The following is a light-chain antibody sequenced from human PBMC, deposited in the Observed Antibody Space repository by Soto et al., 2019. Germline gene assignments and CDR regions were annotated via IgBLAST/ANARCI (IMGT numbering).Light chain of an antibody. CDR1: SSDVAFYNH. V-gene: IGLV2-14*01. CDR3: ISYTSSATLV. J-gene: IGLJ3*02. CDR2: EVN. Sequence: QSVLNQPASVSGSPGQSITISFTGTSSDVAFYNHVSWYQQHPGKAPKLLIYEVNNRPSGVSHRFSGSKSGNTASLTISGLQPEDEADYYCISYTSSATLVFGGGTKVTV.